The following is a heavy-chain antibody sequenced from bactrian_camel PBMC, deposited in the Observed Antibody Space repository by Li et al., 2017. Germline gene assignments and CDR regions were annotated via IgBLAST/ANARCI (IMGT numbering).Heavy chain of an antibody. J-gene: IGHJ4*01. CDR1: EPAFSRRC. V-gene: IGHV3S53*01. Sequence: HVQLVESGGGSVQAGGSLRLSCASSEPAFSRRCMGWFRLAPGKEREFVSIIDSNGSTRYADSVQGRFTISQDNAKNTAYLQMDNLKPEDSGMYYCAADQWAFGLGNAYRYWGQGTQVTVS. CDR2: IDSNGST. D-gene: IGHD2*01. CDR3: AADQWAFGLGNAYRY.